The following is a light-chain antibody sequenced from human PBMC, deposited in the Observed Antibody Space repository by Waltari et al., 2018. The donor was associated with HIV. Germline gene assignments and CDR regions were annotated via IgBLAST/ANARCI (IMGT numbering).Light chain of an antibody. V-gene: IGKV3-20*01. CDR1: QRVSSTY. J-gene: IGKJ1*01. Sequence: LTHSPATPSLSPGERATLSCRARQSVSRASQRVSSTYLAWYQQKPGQAPRLLIYAASSRATGIPDRFSGSGSGTDFTLTISRLEPEDFAVYYCQQYGTSPRTFGQGTKVEIK. CDR2: AAS. CDR3: QQYGTSPRT.